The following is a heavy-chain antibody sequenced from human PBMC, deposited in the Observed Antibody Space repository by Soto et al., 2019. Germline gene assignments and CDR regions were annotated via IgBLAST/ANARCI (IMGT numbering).Heavy chain of an antibody. Sequence: PGGSLRLSCAASGFTFSSYGMHWVRQAPGKGLEWVAVIWYDGSNKYYADSVKGRFTISRDNSKNTLYLQMNSLRAEDTAVYYCAKRPDCTNGVCYAFDYWGQGTLVTVSS. CDR2: IWYDGSNK. D-gene: IGHD2-8*01. CDR1: GFTFSSYG. CDR3: AKRPDCTNGVCYAFDY. J-gene: IGHJ4*02. V-gene: IGHV3-33*06.